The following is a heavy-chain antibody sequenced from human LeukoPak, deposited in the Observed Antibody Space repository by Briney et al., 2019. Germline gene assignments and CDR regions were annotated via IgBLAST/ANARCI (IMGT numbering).Heavy chain of an antibody. CDR2: IYHSGST. V-gene: IGHV4-38-2*02. CDR1: GYSINSGYY. CDR3: ARVSYYYGSSGCSLDY. D-gene: IGHD3-22*01. Sequence: SETLSLTCTVSGYSINSGYYWGWIRQPPGKGLEWIGSIYHSGSTYYNPSLKSRVTISVDTSRNQFSLNLNSVTAADTAVYYCARVSYYYGSSGCSLDYWGQGTLVTVSS. J-gene: IGHJ4*02.